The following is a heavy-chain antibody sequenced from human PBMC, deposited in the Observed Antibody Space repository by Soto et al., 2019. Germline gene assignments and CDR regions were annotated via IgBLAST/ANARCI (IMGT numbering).Heavy chain of an antibody. D-gene: IGHD3-3*01. CDR3: VRDGDGSGRTDFQY. CDR2: TYYRSKWFN. V-gene: IGHV6-1*01. J-gene: IGHJ4*02. CDR1: VDSVSSNIAA. Sequence: SQTLSLTCAISVDSVSSNIAAWNWIRQSPSRGLEWLGRTYYRSKWFNEYALSVKSRISINADTSKNQFSLQLSSVTLEDTAVYYCVRDGDGSGRTDFQYWGQGTLVTVSS.